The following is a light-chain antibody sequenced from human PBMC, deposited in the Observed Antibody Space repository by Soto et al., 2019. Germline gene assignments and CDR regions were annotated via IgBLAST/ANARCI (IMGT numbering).Light chain of an antibody. V-gene: IGKV3-11*01. J-gene: IGKJ5*01. CDR2: DAS. CDR3: QYYGNSRIT. CDR1: QSIRTS. Sequence: EIVLTQSPATLSLSPGERPTLSGRASQSIRTSLAWYQQKPGQAPRLVIFDASNRANGVPARFGGSGSGTDFTLTINRLEPEDFAVYYCQYYGNSRITFGQGTRLEIK.